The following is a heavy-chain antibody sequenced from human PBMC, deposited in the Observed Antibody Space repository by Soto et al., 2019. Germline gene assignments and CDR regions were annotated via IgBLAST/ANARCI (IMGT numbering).Heavy chain of an antibody. D-gene: IGHD3-10*01. J-gene: IGHJ6*02. Sequence: QVQLVQSGAEVKKPGSSVKVSCKASGGTFSSYAISWVRQAPGQGLEWMGGIIPIFGTANYAQKFQGRVKITADDSTSTAYMELSSLRSEDTAVYYCARGYMVRGVYYYGMDVWGQGTTVTVSS. CDR3: ARGYMVRGVYYYGMDV. CDR2: IIPIFGTA. CDR1: GGTFSSYA. V-gene: IGHV1-69*12.